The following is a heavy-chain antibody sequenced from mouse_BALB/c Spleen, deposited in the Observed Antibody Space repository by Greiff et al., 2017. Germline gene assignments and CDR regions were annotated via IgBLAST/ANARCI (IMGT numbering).Heavy chain of an antibody. Sequence: QVQLQQSGAELAKPGASVKMSCKPSGYTFTSYWMHWVKQRPGQGLEWIGYINPSTGYTEYNQKFKDKATLTADKSSSTAYMQLSSLTSEDSAVYYCAREGVTTVGVDYWGQGTTLTVSS. CDR3: AREGVTTVGVDY. CDR2: INPSTGYT. J-gene: IGHJ2*01. D-gene: IGHD1-1*01. CDR1: GYTFTSYW. V-gene: IGHV1-7*01.